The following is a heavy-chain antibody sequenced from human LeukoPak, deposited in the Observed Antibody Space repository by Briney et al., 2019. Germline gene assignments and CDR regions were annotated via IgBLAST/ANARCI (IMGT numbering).Heavy chain of an antibody. CDR1: GFSLSTTGVC. D-gene: IGHD6-19*01. CDR2: TDWNDAK. V-gene: IGHV2-70*01. Sequence: SGPALVKPTPTLTLTCTFSGFSLSTTGVCATWIRQAPVKALEWLSLTDWNDAKYYNRSLKTRLTISKATSKDQVVLTMTNVDPKDTATNYCTRSPNIRSGNYGDYFDYTGDRTPGTVSS. J-gene: IGHJ4*01. CDR3: TRSPNIRSGNYGDYFDY.